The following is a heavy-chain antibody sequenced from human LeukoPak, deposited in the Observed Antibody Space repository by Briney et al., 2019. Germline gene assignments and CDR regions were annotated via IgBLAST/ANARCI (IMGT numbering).Heavy chain of an antibody. CDR3: AKGFRATTFSIDY. D-gene: IGHD2/OR15-2a*01. CDR1: GFTFDDYA. V-gene: IGHV3-43D*03. Sequence: GGSLRLPCAASGFTFDDYAMHWVRQVPGKGLEWVSLISWDGGSTYYADSVKGRFTISRDNSKNSLYLQMNTLRPEDTALYYCAKGFRATTFSIDYWGQGTLVTVSS. CDR2: ISWDGGST. J-gene: IGHJ4*02.